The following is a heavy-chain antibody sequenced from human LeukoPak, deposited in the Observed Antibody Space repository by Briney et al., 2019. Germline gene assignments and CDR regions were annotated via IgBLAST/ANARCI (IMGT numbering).Heavy chain of an antibody. J-gene: IGHJ4*02. Sequence: GGSLRLSCAASGFIYSNYGMTWVRQAPGKGLEWVANINQDGSEKYYVDSVKGRFTISRDNAKNSLYLQMNSLRVEDTALSYCVKVSVAAPGSDYWGQGTLVTVSS. CDR2: INQDGSEK. CDR1: GFIYSNYG. V-gene: IGHV3-7*01. D-gene: IGHD6-13*01. CDR3: VKVSVAAPGSDY.